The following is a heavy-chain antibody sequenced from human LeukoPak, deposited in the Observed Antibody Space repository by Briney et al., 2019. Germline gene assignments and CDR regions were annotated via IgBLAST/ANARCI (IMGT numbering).Heavy chain of an antibody. D-gene: IGHD2-15*01. Sequence: SETLSLTCAVYGGSFSGYYWSWNRQPPGKGLEWIGEINHSGSTNYNPSLKSRVTISVDTSKNQFSLKLSSVTAADTAVYYCARMIVVVVAATGASNWFDPWGQGTLVSVSS. CDR1: GGSFSGYY. J-gene: IGHJ5*02. CDR3: ARMIVVVVAATGASNWFDP. V-gene: IGHV4-34*01. CDR2: INHSGST.